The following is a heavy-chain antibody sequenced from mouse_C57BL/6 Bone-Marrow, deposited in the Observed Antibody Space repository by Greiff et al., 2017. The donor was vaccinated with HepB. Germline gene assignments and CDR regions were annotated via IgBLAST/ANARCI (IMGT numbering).Heavy chain of an antibody. V-gene: IGHV1-18*01. Sequence: VQLQQSGPELVKPGASVKIPCKASGYTFTDYNMDWVKQSHGKSLEWIGDINPNNGGTIYNQKFKGKATLTVDKSSSTAYVELRSLTSEDTAVYYCARPNYSYYYAMDYWGQGTSVTVSA. J-gene: IGHJ4*01. CDR2: INPNNGGT. CDR1: GYTFTDYN. D-gene: IGHD2-1*01. CDR3: ARPNYSYYYAMDY.